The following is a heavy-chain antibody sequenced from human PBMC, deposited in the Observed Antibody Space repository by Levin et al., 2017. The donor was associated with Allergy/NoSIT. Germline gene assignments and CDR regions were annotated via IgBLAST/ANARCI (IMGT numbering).Heavy chain of an antibody. J-gene: IGHJ5*01. CDR3: AGQPPYDSSGSPVGNSVWFDS. Sequence: ASVKVSCKASGYTFTGYYVHWVRQAPGQGIEWMGWINPNSGGTNYAQKFQGRVTMTRDTSISTAYMELSRLRSDDTAVYYCAGQPPYDSSGSPVGNSVWFDSWGQGTLVTVSS. V-gene: IGHV1-2*02. D-gene: IGHD3-22*01. CDR2: INPNSGGT. CDR1: GYTFTGYY.